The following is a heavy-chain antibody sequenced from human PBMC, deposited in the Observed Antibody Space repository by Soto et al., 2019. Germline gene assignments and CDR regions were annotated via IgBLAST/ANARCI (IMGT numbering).Heavy chain of an antibody. CDR3: ARDYDLWSGYPVPLATAYGMDV. Sequence: PGGSLRLSCAASGFTFSSYAMHWVRQAPGKGLEWVAVISYDGSNKYYADSVKGRFTISRDNAKNSLYMQMNSLRDEDTAVYYCARDYDLWSGYPVPLATAYGMDVWGQGTTVTVSS. CDR1: GFTFSSYA. D-gene: IGHD3-3*01. CDR2: ISYDGSNK. J-gene: IGHJ6*02. V-gene: IGHV3-30-3*01.